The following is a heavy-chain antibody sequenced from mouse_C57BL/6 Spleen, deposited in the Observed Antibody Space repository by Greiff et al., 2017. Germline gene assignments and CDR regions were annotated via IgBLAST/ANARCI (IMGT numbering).Heavy chain of an antibody. D-gene: IGHD2-4*01. Sequence: VHVQQPGAELVRPGASVKLSCKASGFNIKDYYMHWVKQRPEPGLEWIGRIDPEGGGTEYAPKFQGKATMTADTSSNTAYLQLSSLTSEDTAVDYCTGDDYDGDFDYWGQGTTLTVSS. V-gene: IGHV14-1*01. CDR3: TGDDYDGDFDY. CDR1: GFNIKDYY. CDR2: IDPEGGGT. J-gene: IGHJ2*01.